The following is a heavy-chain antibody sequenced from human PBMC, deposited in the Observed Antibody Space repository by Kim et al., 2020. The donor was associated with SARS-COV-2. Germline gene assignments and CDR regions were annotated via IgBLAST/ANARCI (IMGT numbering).Heavy chain of an antibody. CDR2: ISYDGSNK. J-gene: IGHJ4*02. CDR1: GFTFSSYA. D-gene: IGHD6-19*01. Sequence: GGSLRLSCAASGFTFSSYAMHWVRQAPGKGLEWVAVISYDGSNKYYADSVKGRFTISRDNSKNTLYLQMNSLRAEVTAVYYCARDWGSGWGEWGQGTLVT. CDR3: ARDWGSGWGE. V-gene: IGHV3-30-3*01.